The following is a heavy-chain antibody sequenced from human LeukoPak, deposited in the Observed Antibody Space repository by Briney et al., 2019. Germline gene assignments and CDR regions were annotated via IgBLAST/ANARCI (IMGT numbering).Heavy chain of an antibody. CDR1: GFFFNSYA. V-gene: IGHV3-30-3*02. D-gene: IGHD5-12*01. Sequence: GGSLRLSCAASGFFFNSYAMHWVRQAPGKGLEWVAVISYDGTNKYYADSVKGRFTISRDNSKITLYLQMNSLRAEDTAVYYCAKSYNGYESKPDYWGQGTLVTVSS. J-gene: IGHJ4*02. CDR3: AKSYNGYESKPDY. CDR2: ISYDGTNK.